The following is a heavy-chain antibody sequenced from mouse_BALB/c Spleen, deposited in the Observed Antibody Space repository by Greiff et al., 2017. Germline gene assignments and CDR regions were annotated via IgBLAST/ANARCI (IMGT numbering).Heavy chain of an antibody. D-gene: IGHD2-4*01. Sequence: VQLQQSGAELAKPGASVKMSCQASGYPFTSYWMHWVKQRPGQGLEWSGYINPSTGYTEYNQKFKDKATLTADKSSSTAYMQLSSLTSEDSAVYYCARGDYYYAMDYWGQGTSVTVSS. V-gene: IGHV1-7*01. CDR1: GYPFTSYW. CDR3: ARGDYYYAMDY. CDR2: INPSTGYT. J-gene: IGHJ4*01.